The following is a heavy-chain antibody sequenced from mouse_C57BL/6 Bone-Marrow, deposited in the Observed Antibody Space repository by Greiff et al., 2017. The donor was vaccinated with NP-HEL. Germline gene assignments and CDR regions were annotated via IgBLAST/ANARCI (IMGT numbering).Heavy chain of an antibody. J-gene: IGHJ3*01. Sequence: QVQLQQSGAELVRPGTSVKVSCKASGYAFTNYLIEWVKQRPGQGLEWIGVINPGSGGTNYNEKFKGKATLTAAKSSSTAYMQLSSLTSEDSAVYFCARGGRGFAYWGQGTLVTVSA. CDR2: INPGSGGT. CDR3: ARGGRGFAY. V-gene: IGHV1-54*01. CDR1: GYAFTNYL. D-gene: IGHD3-3*01.